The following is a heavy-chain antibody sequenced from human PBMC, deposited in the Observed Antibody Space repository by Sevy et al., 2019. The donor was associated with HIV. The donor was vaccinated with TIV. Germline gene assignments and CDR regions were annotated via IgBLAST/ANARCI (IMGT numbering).Heavy chain of an antibody. J-gene: IGHJ4*02. CDR2: IIPIFRKA. CDR1: GDTFNTYS. Sequence: ASVKVSCKASGDTFNTYSITWVRQAPGQGLEWMGGIIPIFRKADYQQNFQGRVTVTADKSTSTVYLYLSSLRYDDTAVYYCAVRETEAGPDYWGQGTLVTVSS. V-gene: IGHV1-69*06. CDR3: AVRETEAGPDY. D-gene: IGHD6-13*01.